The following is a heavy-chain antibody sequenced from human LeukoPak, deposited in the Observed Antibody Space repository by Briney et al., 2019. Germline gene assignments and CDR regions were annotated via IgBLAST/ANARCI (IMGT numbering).Heavy chain of an antibody. CDR1: RYTFTSYD. CDR3: ARAYGSRNWFDP. CDR2: MNPNSGNT. J-gene: IGHJ5*02. Sequence: ASVKVSCKASRYTFTSYDINWVRQAPGQGLEWMGWMNPNSGNTGYAQKFQGRVTMTRNTSITTAYMELSSLRPEDTAVYYCARAYGSRNWFDPWGQGTLVTVSA. D-gene: IGHD5-24*01. V-gene: IGHV1-8*01.